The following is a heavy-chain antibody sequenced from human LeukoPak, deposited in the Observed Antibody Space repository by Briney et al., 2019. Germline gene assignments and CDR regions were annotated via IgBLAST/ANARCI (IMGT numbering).Heavy chain of an antibody. CDR3: ARKRPSGYSSGRGTYYYYYYMDV. D-gene: IGHD6-19*01. CDR1: GGSFSGYY. V-gene: IGHV4-34*01. CDR2: INHSGST. Sequence: SETLSLTCAVYGGSFSGYYWSWIRQPPGKGLEWIGEINHSGSTNYNPSLKSRVTISVDTSKNQFSLELSSVTAADTAVYYCARKRPSGYSSGRGTYYYYYYMDVWGKGTTVTVSS. J-gene: IGHJ6*03.